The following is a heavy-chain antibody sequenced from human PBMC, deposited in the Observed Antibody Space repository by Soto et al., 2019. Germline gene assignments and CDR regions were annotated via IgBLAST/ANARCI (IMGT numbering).Heavy chain of an antibody. D-gene: IGHD1-26*01. CDR2: IYWDDDK. V-gene: IGHV2-5*02. CDR1: GFSLSTSGVG. Sequence: QITLKESGPTLVKPTQTLTLTCTFSGFSLSTSGVGVGWIRQPPGKALEWLAVIYWDDDKRYSPSLKSRLTXPXGTSKKPVVLTMTTMDPVDTAPCYCAHGRNSQHIDPWGQGTLVTVSS. CDR3: AHGRNSQHIDP. J-gene: IGHJ5*02.